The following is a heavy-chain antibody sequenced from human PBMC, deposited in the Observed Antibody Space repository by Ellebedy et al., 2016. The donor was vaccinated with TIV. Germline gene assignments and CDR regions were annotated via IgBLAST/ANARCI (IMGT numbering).Heavy chain of an antibody. D-gene: IGHD4-23*01. CDR3: ARGVTSYYFYYMDV. CDR2: INPNSGGT. Sequence: ASVKVSXXASGYTFTGYYMHWVRQAPGQGLEWMGWINPNSGGTIFAQNFQGRVTMTRDTSVSTAYMELSRLRSDDTAVYYCARGVTSYYFYYMDVWGKGTTVTVSS. V-gene: IGHV1-2*02. CDR1: GYTFTGYY. J-gene: IGHJ6*03.